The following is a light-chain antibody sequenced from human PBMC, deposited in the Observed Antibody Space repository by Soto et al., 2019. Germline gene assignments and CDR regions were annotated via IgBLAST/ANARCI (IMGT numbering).Light chain of an antibody. CDR3: CSYAGSYTFV. J-gene: IGLJ1*01. Sequence: QSVLTQPASVSASPGQSITISCTGTSNDVGAYIYVSWYQQHPGKAPKLIIYEVSHRPSGVSDRFSGSKSGNTASLTISGLQAEDEADYYCCSYAGSYTFVFGTGTKVTVL. V-gene: IGLV2-11*01. CDR1: SNDVGAYIY. CDR2: EVS.